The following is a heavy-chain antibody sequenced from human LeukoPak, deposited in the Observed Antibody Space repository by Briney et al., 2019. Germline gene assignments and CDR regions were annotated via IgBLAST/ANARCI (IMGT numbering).Heavy chain of an antibody. V-gene: IGHV3-23*01. CDR1: GFTFSIYA. CDR2: ISGSGGST. J-gene: IGHJ3*02. Sequence: GGSLRLSCAASGFTFSIYAMTWVRQAPGKGLEWVSSISGSGGSTYYADSVKGRFTISRDNSKNTLYLQMNSLRAEDTAVYYCAKDTLSPFDIWGQGTMVTVSS. D-gene: IGHD2-15*01. CDR3: AKDTLSPFDI.